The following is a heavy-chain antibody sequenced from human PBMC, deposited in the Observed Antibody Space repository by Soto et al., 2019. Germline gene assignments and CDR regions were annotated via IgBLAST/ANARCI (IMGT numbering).Heavy chain of an antibody. J-gene: IGHJ4*02. CDR3: AKGSGRRSGYCEIDY. V-gene: IGHV3-23*01. CDR2: ISYNGGGT. CDR1: GFTFSSYA. Sequence: PGGSLRLSCAASGFTFSSYAMIWVRQAPGKGLEWVSSISYNGGGTYYADSVKGQFTISRDNSKNTLSLQMNSLRAEDTAVYYCAKGSGRRSGYCEIDYWGQGALVTVSS. D-gene: IGHD3-22*01.